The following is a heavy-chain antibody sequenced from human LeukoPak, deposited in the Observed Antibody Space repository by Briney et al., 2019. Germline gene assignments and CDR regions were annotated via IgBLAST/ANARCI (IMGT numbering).Heavy chain of an antibody. V-gene: IGHV3-48*03. D-gene: IGHD5-24*01. CDR1: GFTFRTYE. J-gene: IGHJ4*02. Sequence: GGSLRLSCAASGFTFRTYEINWVRQGPGKGLEGVSYISSTGRTIHYADSVKGRFTISRDNAKNSLYLQMNSLSAEDTAVYYWARVALATPYFDYWGQGTLVTLSS. CDR3: ARVALATPYFDY. CDR2: ISSTGRTI.